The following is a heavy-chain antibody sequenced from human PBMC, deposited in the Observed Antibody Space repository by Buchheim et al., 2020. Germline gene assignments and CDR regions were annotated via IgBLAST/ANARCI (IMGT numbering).Heavy chain of an antibody. Sequence: EVQLLESGGGLVQPGGSLRLSCAASGVTFSSYAMSWVRQAPGKGLEWVSAISGSGGSTYYADSGKGRFTLSRDNSKNTLYLQMNSLRAEDTAVYYCAKDRQSYDFWSGCGMDVWGQGTT. V-gene: IGHV3-23*01. D-gene: IGHD3-3*01. CDR2: ISGSGGST. J-gene: IGHJ6*02. CDR3: AKDRQSYDFWSGCGMDV. CDR1: GVTFSSYA.